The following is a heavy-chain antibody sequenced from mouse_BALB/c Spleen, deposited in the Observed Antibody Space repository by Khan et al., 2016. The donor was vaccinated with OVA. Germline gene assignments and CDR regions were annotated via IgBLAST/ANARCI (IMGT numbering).Heavy chain of an antibody. CDR3: ASLYYRYDVSWFAY. CDR2: IWSGGST. V-gene: IGHV2-2*02. D-gene: IGHD2-14*01. Sequence: VKLEESGPGLVQPSQSLSITCTVSGFSLTSYGVHWVRQSPGKGLEWLGVIWSGGSTDYNAAFISRLSISKDNSKSQVFFKMNSLQANETAIYYCASLYYRYDVSWFAYWGQGTLVTVSA. CDR1: GFSLTSYG. J-gene: IGHJ3*01.